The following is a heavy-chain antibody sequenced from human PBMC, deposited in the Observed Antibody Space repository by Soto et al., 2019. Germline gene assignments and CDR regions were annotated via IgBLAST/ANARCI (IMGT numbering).Heavy chain of an antibody. CDR2: INAGNGNT. D-gene: IGHD2-8*02. Sequence: GASVKVSCKASGYTFTSYAMHWVRQAPGQRLEWMGWINAGNGNTKYSQKFQGRVTITRDTSASTAYMELSSLRSEDTAVYYCARDMGGVCYTCAFDIWGQGTMVTV. CDR3: ARDMGGVCYTCAFDI. CDR1: GYTFTSYA. V-gene: IGHV1-3*01. J-gene: IGHJ3*02.